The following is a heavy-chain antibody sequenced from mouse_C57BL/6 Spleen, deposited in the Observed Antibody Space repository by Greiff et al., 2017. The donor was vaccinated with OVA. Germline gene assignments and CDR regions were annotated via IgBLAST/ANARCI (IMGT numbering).Heavy chain of an antibody. CDR3: ARGFITTVVNYFDY. J-gene: IGHJ2*01. CDR1: GYTFTSYW. CDR2: IDPSDSYT. D-gene: IGHD1-1*01. Sequence: VQLQQSGAELVMPGASVKLSCKASGYTFTSYWMHWVKQRPGQGLEWIGEIDPSDSYTNYNQKFKGKSTLTVDKSSSTAYMQLSSLTSEDSAVYYCARGFITTVVNYFDYWGQGTTLTVSS. V-gene: IGHV1-69*01.